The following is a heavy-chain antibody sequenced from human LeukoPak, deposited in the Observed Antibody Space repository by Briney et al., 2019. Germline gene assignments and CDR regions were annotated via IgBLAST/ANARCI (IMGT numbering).Heavy chain of an antibody. J-gene: IGHJ4*02. Sequence: ASVKVSCKASGGTFSSYAISWVRQAPGQWLEWMVRIIPILGIATYAQKFQGRVTITADKSTSTAYMELISLRSEDTAVYYCARDPYYDSSGYYYGGDYWGQGTLVTVSS. CDR3: ARDPYYDSSGYYYGGDY. CDR2: IIPILGIA. CDR1: GGTFSSYA. D-gene: IGHD3-22*01. V-gene: IGHV1-69*04.